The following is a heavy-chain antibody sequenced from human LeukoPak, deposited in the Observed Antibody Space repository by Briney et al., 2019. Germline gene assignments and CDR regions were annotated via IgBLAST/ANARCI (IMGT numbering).Heavy chain of an antibody. D-gene: IGHD5-18*01. CDR2: VYYSGTT. Sequence: SETLSLTCTVSGGSISGYYWSWIRQPPGKGLEWIGYVYYSGTTSYNPSLKSRATISVDTSKNQFSLKLTSVTAADTAVYYCARHGYSYGRYYFDYWGQGTLVTVSS. J-gene: IGHJ4*02. V-gene: IGHV4-59*08. CDR1: GGSISGYY. CDR3: ARHGYSYGRYYFDY.